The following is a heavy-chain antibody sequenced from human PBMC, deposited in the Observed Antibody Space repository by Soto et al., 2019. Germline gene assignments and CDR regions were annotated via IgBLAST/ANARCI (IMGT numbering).Heavy chain of an antibody. CDR3: ARSVTIRRVDAFDI. D-gene: IGHD4-17*01. Sequence: GGSLRLSCADSGFTFSSYSMNWVRQAPGKGLEWVSSISSSSSYIYYADSVKGRFTISRDNAKNSLYLQMNSLRAEDTAVYYCARSVTIRRVDAFDIWGQGTMVTVSS. V-gene: IGHV3-21*01. CDR1: GFTFSSYS. J-gene: IGHJ3*02. CDR2: ISSSSSYI.